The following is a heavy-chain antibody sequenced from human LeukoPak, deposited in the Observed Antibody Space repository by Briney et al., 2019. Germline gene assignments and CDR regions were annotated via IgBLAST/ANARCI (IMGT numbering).Heavy chain of an antibody. CDR3: ARGGQDIVVVPAANRDQHYYYYMDV. Sequence: SETLSLTCVVYGGSFSGYYWSWIRQPPGKGLEWIGEINHSGSTYYNPSLKSRVTISVDRSKNQFSLKLSSVTAADTAVYYCARGGQDIVVVPAANRDQHYYYYMDVWGKGTTVTVSS. CDR1: GGSFSGYY. D-gene: IGHD2-2*01. CDR2: INHSGST. J-gene: IGHJ6*03. V-gene: IGHV4-34*01.